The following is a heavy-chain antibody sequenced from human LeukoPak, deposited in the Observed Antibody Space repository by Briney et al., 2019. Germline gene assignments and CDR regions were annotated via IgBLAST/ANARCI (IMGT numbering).Heavy chain of an antibody. CDR2: ISGSGDNM. CDR1: GFTFSSYA. Sequence: GGTLRLSCAASGFTFSSYAMTWVRQAPGKGLEWVSSISGSGDNMDYADSVKGRFTISRDNSENTLYLQMNSLRGEDTAVYYCARDGYSGSYYRLYYFFMDVWGKGTTVTVSS. CDR3: ARDGYSGSYYRLYYFFMDV. V-gene: IGHV3-23*01. D-gene: IGHD1-26*01. J-gene: IGHJ6*03.